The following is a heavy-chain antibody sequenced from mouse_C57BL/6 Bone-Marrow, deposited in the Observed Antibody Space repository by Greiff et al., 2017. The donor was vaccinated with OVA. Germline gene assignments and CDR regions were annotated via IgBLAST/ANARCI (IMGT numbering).Heavy chain of an antibody. D-gene: IGHD2-3*01. CDR3: ARDPDDGYYLDY. CDR2: ISYDGSN. Sequence: EVKLQESGPGLVKPSQSLSLTCSVTGYSITSGYYWNWIRQFPGNKLEWMGYISYDGSNNYNPSLKNRISITRDTSKNQFFLKLNSVTTEDTATYYCARDPDDGYYLDYWGQGTTLTVSS. J-gene: IGHJ2*01. V-gene: IGHV3-6*01. CDR1: GYSITSGYY.